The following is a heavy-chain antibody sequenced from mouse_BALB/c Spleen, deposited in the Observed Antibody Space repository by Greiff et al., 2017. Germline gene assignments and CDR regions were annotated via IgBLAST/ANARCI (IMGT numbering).Heavy chain of an antibody. D-gene: IGHD1-1*01. CDR2: INPSNGRT. CDR1: GYTFTSYW. J-gene: IGHJ3*01. Sequence: QVQLQQPGAELVKPGASVKLSCKASGYTFTSYWMHWVKQRPGQGLEWIGEINPSNGRTNYNEKFKSKATLTVDKSSSTAYMQLSSLTSEDSAVYYCARNYGSRPWFAYWGQGTLVTVSA. CDR3: ARNYGSRPWFAY. V-gene: IGHV1S81*02.